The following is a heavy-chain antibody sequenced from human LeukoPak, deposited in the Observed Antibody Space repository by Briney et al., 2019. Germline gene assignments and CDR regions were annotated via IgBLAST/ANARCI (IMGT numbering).Heavy chain of an antibody. D-gene: IGHD4-23*01. J-gene: IGHJ4*02. CDR3: TRELRWYFDY. CDR2: IRSKAYGGTT. V-gene: IGHV3-49*04. Sequence: PGGSLRLSCTASGFTFGDYAMSWVRQAPGKGLEWVGFIRSKAYGGTTEYAASVKGRFTISRDDSKSIAYLQMNSLKIEDTAVYYCTRELRWYFDYWGQGTLVTVSS. CDR1: GFTFGDYA.